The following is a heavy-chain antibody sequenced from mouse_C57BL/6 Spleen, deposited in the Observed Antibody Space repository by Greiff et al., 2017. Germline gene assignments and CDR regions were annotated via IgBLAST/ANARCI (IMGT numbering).Heavy chain of an antibody. V-gene: IGHV5-9-1*02. Sequence: EVMLVESGEGLVKPGGSLKLSCAASGFTFSSYAMSWVRQTPEKRLAWVAYISSGGDYIYYADTVKGRFTISRDNARNPLYLQMSRLKSEDTAMYYCTRSKIYYDYEDYYARDYGGQGTSVTVSS. CDR3: TRSKIYYDYEDYYARDY. D-gene: IGHD2-4*01. CDR1: GFTFSSYA. J-gene: IGHJ4*01. CDR2: ISSGGDYI.